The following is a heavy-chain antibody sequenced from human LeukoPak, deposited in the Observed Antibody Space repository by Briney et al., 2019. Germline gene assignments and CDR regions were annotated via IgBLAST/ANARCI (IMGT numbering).Heavy chain of an antibody. CDR3: ARGPDPDSSGYYWVGEY. Sequence: SGTLSLTCAVSGGSISSTNWWSWVRQPPGKGLEWIGEIYHSGTTNYNPSLKSRVTISVDTSKNQFSLKLSSVTAADTAVYYCARGPDPDSSGYYWVGEYWGQGTLVTVSS. J-gene: IGHJ4*02. CDR2: IYHSGTT. D-gene: IGHD3-22*01. V-gene: IGHV4-4*02. CDR1: GGSISSTNW.